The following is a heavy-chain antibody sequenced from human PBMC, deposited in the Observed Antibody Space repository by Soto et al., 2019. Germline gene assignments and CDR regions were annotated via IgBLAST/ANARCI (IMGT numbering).Heavy chain of an antibody. Sequence: GGSLRLSCAASGFTFSSYAMHWVRQAPGKGLEYVSAISSNGGSTYYANSVKGRFTISRDNSKNTLYLQMSSLRAEDMAVYYCARDYSPCSGGSCYHYFDYWGQGTLVTVSS. J-gene: IGHJ4*02. D-gene: IGHD2-15*01. V-gene: IGHV3-64*01. CDR2: ISSNGGST. CDR1: GFTFSSYA. CDR3: ARDYSPCSGGSCYHYFDY.